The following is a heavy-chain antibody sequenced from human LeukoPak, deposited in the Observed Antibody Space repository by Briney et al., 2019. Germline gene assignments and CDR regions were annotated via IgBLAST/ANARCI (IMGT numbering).Heavy chain of an antibody. CDR3: ARGDSGYDYGFDY. V-gene: IGHV1-69*05. J-gene: IGHJ4*02. Sequence: GSSVKVSCKASGGTFSSHAINWVRQAPGQGLEWMGGIIPIFGTTNYAQKFQGRVTITTDEFTSTGYMELRSLRSDDTAVYYCARGDSGYDYGFDYWGQGTLVTVSS. CDR2: IIPIFGTT. CDR1: GGTFSSHA. D-gene: IGHD5-12*01.